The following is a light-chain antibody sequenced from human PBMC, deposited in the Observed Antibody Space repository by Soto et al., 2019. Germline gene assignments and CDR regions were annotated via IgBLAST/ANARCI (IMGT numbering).Light chain of an antibody. CDR2: GAS. Sequence: EVVLTQSPGTLSLSPGARATLSCRASQSVTSTYLAWYQHRPGEAPRLLVYGASTRATGIPDRFSGSGSGTDFTLTSSRLEYEDFAVYYCQQYGISPFTFGGGTKVEIK. CDR1: QSVTSTY. J-gene: IGKJ4*01. CDR3: QQYGISPFT. V-gene: IGKV3-20*01.